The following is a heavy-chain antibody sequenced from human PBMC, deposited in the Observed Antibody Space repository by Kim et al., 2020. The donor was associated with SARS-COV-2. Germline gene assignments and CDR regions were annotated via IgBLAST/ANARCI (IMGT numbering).Heavy chain of an antibody. CDR2: IYYSGST. Sequence: SETLSLTCTVSGGSISSYYWSWIRQPPGKGLEWIGYIYYSGSTNYNPSLKSRVTISVDTSKNQFSLKLSSVTAADTAVYYCARHYLDWNYPYYYYYMDVWGKGTTVTVSS. CDR3: ARHYLDWNYPYYYYYMDV. CDR1: GGSISSYY. J-gene: IGHJ6*03. V-gene: IGHV4-59*08. D-gene: IGHD1-7*01.